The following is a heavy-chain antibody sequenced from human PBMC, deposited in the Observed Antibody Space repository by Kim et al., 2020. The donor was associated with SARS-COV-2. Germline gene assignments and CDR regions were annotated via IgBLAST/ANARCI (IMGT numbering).Heavy chain of an antibody. CDR2: IYYSGST. Sequence: SETLSLTCTVSGGSISSSSYYWGWIRQPPGKGLEWIGSIYYSGSTYYNPSLKSRVTISVDTSKNQFSLKLSSVTAADTAVYYCARLFGGRWFDPWGQGTLVTVSS. V-gene: IGHV4-39*01. J-gene: IGHJ5*02. CDR3: ARLFGGRWFDP. CDR1: GGSISSSSYY. D-gene: IGHD3-16*01.